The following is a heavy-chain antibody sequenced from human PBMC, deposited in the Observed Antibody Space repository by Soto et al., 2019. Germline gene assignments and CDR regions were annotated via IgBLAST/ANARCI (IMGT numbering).Heavy chain of an antibody. D-gene: IGHD3-10*01. CDR1: GFSLSNARMG. J-gene: IGHJ4*02. CDR3: ARIALRYGSGSYSFDY. V-gene: IGHV2-26*01. CDR2: IFSNDEK. Sequence: QVTLKESGPVLVKPTETLTLTCTVSGFSLSNARMGVSWIRQPPGNALEWLAHIFSNDEKSYSTSLKSRLTISKDTSKSQVVLTMTNMDPVDTATYYCARIALRYGSGSYSFDYWGQGTLVTVSS.